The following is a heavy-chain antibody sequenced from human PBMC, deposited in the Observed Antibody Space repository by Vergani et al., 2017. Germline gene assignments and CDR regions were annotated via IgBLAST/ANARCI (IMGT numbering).Heavy chain of an antibody. D-gene: IGHD3-3*01. CDR3: ARERNAYYDFWSGYYTQYYFDY. Sequence: EVQLVESGGGVVRPGGSLRLSCAASGFTFDDYGMSWVRQPPGKGLEWVSGINWNGGSTGYADSVKGRFTISRDNAKNSLYLQMNSLRAEDTALYYCARERNAYYDFWSGYYTQYYFDYWGQGTLVTVSS. V-gene: IGHV3-20*04. CDR2: INWNGGST. CDR1: GFTFDDYG. J-gene: IGHJ4*02.